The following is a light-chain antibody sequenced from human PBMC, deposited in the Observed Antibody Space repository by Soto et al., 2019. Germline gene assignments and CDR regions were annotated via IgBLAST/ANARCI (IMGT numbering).Light chain of an antibody. J-gene: IGKJ5*01. Sequence: DIQMTQSPSTLSASVGDTITITYRASQSLSSYLAWYQQKPGRAPKPLIFDASSLERGVPSRFSGSGSGTEFRLTISTMQPDDFATYYCQQYDSFSVTFGQGTRLEI. CDR3: QQYDSFSVT. CDR2: DAS. V-gene: IGKV1-5*01. CDR1: QSLSSY.